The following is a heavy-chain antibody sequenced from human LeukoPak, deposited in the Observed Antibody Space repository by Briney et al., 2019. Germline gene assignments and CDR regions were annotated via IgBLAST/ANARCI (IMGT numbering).Heavy chain of an antibody. CDR1: GGSFSGYY. CDR3: ARASSSGYYASGAFDI. V-gene: IGHV4-34*01. D-gene: IGHD3-22*01. CDR2: MSHTGAT. J-gene: IGHJ3*02. Sequence: SETLCLTCAVFGGSFSGYYWSWIRQSPEKGLEWIGEMSHTGATNYNPSLKSRVTVSVDTSKKQFSLNLRSVTAADTAVYYCARASSSGYYASGAFDIWGQGTMVTVSS.